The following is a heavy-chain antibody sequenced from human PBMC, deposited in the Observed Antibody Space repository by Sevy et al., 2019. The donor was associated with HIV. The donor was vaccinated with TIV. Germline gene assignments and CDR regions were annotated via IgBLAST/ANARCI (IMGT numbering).Heavy chain of an antibody. CDR1: GFTFSSYA. Sequence: GGSLRLSCAASGFTFSSYAMNWVRQAPGKGLEWVSGISGSGFSAYYADSVKGWFTISRDNYKNTLYLQMSSLRAEDTALYYCAKDSKGERGAFDVWGQGTMVTVSS. CDR3: AKDSKGERGAFDV. V-gene: IGHV3-23*01. J-gene: IGHJ3*01. D-gene: IGHD1-1*01. CDR2: ISGSGFSA.